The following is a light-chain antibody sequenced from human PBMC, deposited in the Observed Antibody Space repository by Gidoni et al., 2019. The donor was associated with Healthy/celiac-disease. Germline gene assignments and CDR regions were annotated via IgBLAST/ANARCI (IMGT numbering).Light chain of an antibody. CDR1: LIVLYSSNNKNY. J-gene: IGKJ2*01. V-gene: IGKV4-1*01. CDR2: WAS. Sequence: DIVVPHSPDPVCVFLCQRATITCTSSLIVLYSSNNKNYLAWYQQKPGQPPKLLIYWASNRESGVPARFSGSGSGTDFTLTISSLQAEDVAVYYCQQYYSTPMYTFGQGTKLEIK. CDR3: QQYYSTPMYT.